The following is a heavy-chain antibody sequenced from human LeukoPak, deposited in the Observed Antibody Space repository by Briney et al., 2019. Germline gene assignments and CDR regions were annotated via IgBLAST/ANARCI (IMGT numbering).Heavy chain of an antibody. CDR3: ASRGYCSSTSCPNWFDP. CDR1: GVSFSGYY. V-gene: IGHV4-34*01. J-gene: IGHJ5*02. CDR2: INHSGST. D-gene: IGHD2-2*01. Sequence: SETLSLTCAVYGVSFSGYYWSWIRQPPGKGLEWIGEINHSGSTNYNPSLKSRVTISADTSKNQFSLKLSSVTAADTAVYYCASRGYCSSTSCPNWFDPWGQGTLVTVSS.